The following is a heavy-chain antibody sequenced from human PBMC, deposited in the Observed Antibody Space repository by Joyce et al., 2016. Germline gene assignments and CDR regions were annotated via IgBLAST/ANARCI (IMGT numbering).Heavy chain of an antibody. CDR2: ISYDGSNK. D-gene: IGHD6-13*01. CDR1: GFTFSNYG. Sequence: QVQLVESGGDVVQPGRSLRLSCAASGFTFSNYGMHWVRQAPGKGLEWVAVISYDGSNKYYVDSVKGRFTISRDNSKNTLYLQMNSLRPEDTAVYYCARALGWDSNSCHDYWGQGTLVTVSS. J-gene: IGHJ4*02. V-gene: IGHV3-30*03. CDR3: ARALGWDSNSCHDY.